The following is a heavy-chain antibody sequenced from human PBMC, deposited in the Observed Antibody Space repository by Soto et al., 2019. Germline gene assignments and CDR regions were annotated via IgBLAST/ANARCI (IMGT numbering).Heavy chain of an antibody. D-gene: IGHD4-4*01. J-gene: IGHJ6*02. V-gene: IGHV3-23*01. Sequence: HHGGSLSLSCAASGFSFLIFAMNWVRQAPGKGLEWVANISDSGGSTFYSGSVKGRFTISRDNAKNTVSLEMNSLRVEDTAIYYCAKDAYTRYYYYGMDVWGQGTAVTVSS. CDR1: GFSFLIFA. CDR2: ISDSGGST. CDR3: AKDAYTRYYYYGMDV.